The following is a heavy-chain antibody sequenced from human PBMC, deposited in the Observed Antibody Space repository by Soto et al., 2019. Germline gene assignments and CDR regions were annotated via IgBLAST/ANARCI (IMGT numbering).Heavy chain of an antibody. V-gene: IGHV4-59*01. J-gene: IGHJ3*02. Sequence: SETLSLTCPFSGGTIIGFYWIWLRQPPVKGLEWIGYMYNSGTINNNPSLKSRVTMLIDRSTNQFFLRLTSVTAADTAVYYCGRLTGGNRGGKKLTGFDIWGKGTMVT. CDR2: MYNSGTI. CDR1: GGTIIGFY. CDR3: GRLTGGNRGGKKLTGFDI. D-gene: IGHD3-9*01.